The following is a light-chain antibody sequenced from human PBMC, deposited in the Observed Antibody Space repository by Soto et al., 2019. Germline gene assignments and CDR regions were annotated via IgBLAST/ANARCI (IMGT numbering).Light chain of an antibody. CDR2: GAS. CDR1: QSVSSS. CDR3: QQYTGPPTT. J-gene: IGKJ5*01. V-gene: IGKV3-20*01. Sequence: DIVLTPSPYSLAVSLGSRATINCKSSQSVSSSLAWYQQKHGQAPRLLIYGASTRAAGIPDRFSGSGPGTDFTLTITRLEPEDSAVYFCQQYTGPPTTVGQGGRLEIK.